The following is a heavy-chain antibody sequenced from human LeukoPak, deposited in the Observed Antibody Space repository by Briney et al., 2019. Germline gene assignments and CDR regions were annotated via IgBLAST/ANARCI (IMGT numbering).Heavy chain of an antibody. CDR3: ARGGAAPDY. V-gene: IGHV3-48*01. CDR2: ISSSSSIT. CDR1: GFTFSNHA. Sequence: GGSLRLSCAASGFTFSNHAMSWVRQAPGQGLEWVSDISSSSSITYYADSVKGRFTISRDNAKNSLYLQMNSLRVEDTAVYYCARGGAAPDYWGQGTLVTVSS. D-gene: IGHD1-26*01. J-gene: IGHJ4*02.